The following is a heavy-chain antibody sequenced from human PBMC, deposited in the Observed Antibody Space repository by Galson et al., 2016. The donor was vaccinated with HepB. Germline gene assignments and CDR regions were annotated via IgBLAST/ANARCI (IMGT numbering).Heavy chain of an antibody. CDR3: AKDVVFLGGSPFDY. CDR1: FFTFSSYA. J-gene: IGHJ4*02. CDR2: ISGTGDST. Sequence: SLLLSFSSFFFTFSSYAMSWVRQAPGKGLEWVSSISGTGDSTFYDQQMKGRLKIKKKNEKQKMKTQMNSLRAEDTAIYYCAKDVVFLGGSPFDYWGQGTLVTVSS. D-gene: IGHD1-26*01. V-gene: IGHV3-23*02.